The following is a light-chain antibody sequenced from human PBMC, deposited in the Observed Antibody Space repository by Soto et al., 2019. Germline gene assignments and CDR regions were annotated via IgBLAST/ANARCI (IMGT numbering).Light chain of an antibody. Sequence: PPLASESRSQWVPIPCSRNSSNIGSNTVNWYQQLPGTAPKLVIYSNNQRPSGVPDRFSGSKSGTSASLAISGLQSEDEADYYCVAWDDSLNGYVVFGGGT. CDR1: SSNIGSNT. CDR3: VAWDDSLNGYVV. V-gene: IGLV1-44*01. J-gene: IGLJ2*01. CDR2: SNN.